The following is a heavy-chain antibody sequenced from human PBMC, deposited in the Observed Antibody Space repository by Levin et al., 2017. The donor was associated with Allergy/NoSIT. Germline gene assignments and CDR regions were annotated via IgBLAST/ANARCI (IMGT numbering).Heavy chain of an antibody. V-gene: IGHV5-51*01. D-gene: IGHD6-19*01. CDR3: ATHSSGWYRGAFDI. CDR1: GYSFTSYW. CDR2: IYPGDSDT. Sequence: GASVKVSCKGSGYSFTSYWIGWVRQMPGKGLEWMGIIYPGDSDTRYSPSFQGQVTISADKSISTAYLQWSSLKASDTAMYYCATHSSGWYRGAFDIWGQGTMVTVSS. J-gene: IGHJ3*02.